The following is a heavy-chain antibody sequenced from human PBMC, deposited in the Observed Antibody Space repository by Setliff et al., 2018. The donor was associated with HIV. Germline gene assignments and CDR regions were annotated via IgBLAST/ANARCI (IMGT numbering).Heavy chain of an antibody. CDR3: ARDPEAQIVVVPAYMDV. CDR1: GYTFSGYY. J-gene: IGHJ6*03. D-gene: IGHD2-2*01. CDR2: INAGNGNT. V-gene: IGHV1-3*01. Sequence: ASVMVSCKAVGYTFSGYYLHWVRQAPGQGLEWMGRINAGNGNTKYSQKFRGRVTITRDTSASTAYMELSSLRSEDTAVYYCARDPEAQIVVVPAYMDVWGKGTTVTVSS.